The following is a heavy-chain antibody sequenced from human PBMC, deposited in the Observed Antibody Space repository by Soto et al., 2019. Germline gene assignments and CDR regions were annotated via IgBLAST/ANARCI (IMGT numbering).Heavy chain of an antibody. V-gene: IGHV5-51*01. CDR1: GFIFTVYW. D-gene: IGHD2-21*02. CDR2: IYPGDSDT. Sequence: EEELVQSATELRKPGESLKISWQGSGFIFTVYWIAWVRQTPEKGLEWMGIIYPGDSDTRYSPSFQGQVTISADKSTTTASLHWDSLKPSDTALYYCARTSSVVTPEDAFDVWGQGTMVTVSS. CDR3: ARTSSVVTPEDAFDV. J-gene: IGHJ3*01.